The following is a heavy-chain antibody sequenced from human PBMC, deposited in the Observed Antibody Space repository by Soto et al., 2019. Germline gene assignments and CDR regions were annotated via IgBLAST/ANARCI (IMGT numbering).Heavy chain of an antibody. Sequence: ASVKVSCKASGYTYTGYYMHWVQPAPGQGLEWMGWINPNSGGTNYAQKFQGWVTMTRDTSISTAYMELSRLRSDDTAVYYCARASKYSYGPGTFDYWGQGTLVTVS. CDR3: ARASKYSYGPGTFDY. J-gene: IGHJ4*02. CDR2: INPNSGGT. CDR1: GYTYTGYY. D-gene: IGHD5-18*01. V-gene: IGHV1-2*04.